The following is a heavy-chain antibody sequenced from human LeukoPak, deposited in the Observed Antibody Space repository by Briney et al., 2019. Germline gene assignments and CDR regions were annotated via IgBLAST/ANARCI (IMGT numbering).Heavy chain of an antibody. Sequence: GASVKVSCKASGYIFTSYGISWVRQAPGQGLEWMGWISANNGDTDYPQNLQGRVTMTTDTSTSTAYMELRSLRSDDTAVYYCARNPTGGKYYYDSSGYYYFDYWGQGTLVTVSS. CDR1: GYIFTSYG. CDR2: ISANNGDT. D-gene: IGHD3-22*01. J-gene: IGHJ4*02. CDR3: ARNPTGGKYYYDSSGYYYFDY. V-gene: IGHV1-18*01.